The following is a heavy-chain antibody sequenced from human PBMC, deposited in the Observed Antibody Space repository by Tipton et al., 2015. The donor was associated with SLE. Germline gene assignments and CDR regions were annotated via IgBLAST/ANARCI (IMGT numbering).Heavy chain of an antibody. CDR1: GGPISSYY. J-gene: IGHJ5*02. CDR2: ILNTGST. D-gene: IGHD4-17*01. Sequence: TLSLTCTVSGGPISSYYWSWIRQHPGKGLEWIGNILNTGSTSYNPSLRSRVTISVDTSRNQFSLKLTSVTAADTAVYYCARRSPRGDYNYWFDPWGQGTLVTVSS. CDR3: ARRSPRGDYNYWFDP. V-gene: IGHV4-31*03.